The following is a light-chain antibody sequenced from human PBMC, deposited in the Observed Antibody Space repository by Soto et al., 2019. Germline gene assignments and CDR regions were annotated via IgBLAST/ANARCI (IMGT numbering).Light chain of an antibody. CDR2: LTS. CDR1: QSFSSN. V-gene: IGKV3-15*01. CDR3: QQYNNWPRT. J-gene: IGKJ1*01. Sequence: EMVMTQSPPTLTVTPGERATLSCMASQSFSSNLAWDQQKPGQAPRLLIYLTSTRATGIPARFSGSGSGTEFTLTISSLQSEDFAVYYCQQYNNWPRTFGQGTKVDIK.